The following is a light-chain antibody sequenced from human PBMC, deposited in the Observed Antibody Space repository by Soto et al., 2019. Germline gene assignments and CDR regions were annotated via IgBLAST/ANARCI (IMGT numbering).Light chain of an antibody. CDR2: YAS. V-gene: IGKV1-16*02. CDR3: HQYYYFPHT. Sequence: TQSPSSLSASVGDEVTITCRASEAIGYYLAWFQQKPGRAPKALISYASELESGVPAKFSGTGSATDFTLTITNLQPDDSATYYCHQYYYFPHTFGPGTRLEI. J-gene: IGKJ2*01. CDR1: EAIGYY.